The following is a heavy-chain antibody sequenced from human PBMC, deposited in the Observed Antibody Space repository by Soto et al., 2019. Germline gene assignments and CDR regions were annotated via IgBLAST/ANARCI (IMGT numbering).Heavy chain of an antibody. CDR3: ARDPETLSTWYFDL. CDR2: IYHSGST. J-gene: IGHJ2*01. Sequence: PSETLSLTCAVSAFSISSGYYWGWIRQPPGKGLGWIGSIYHSGSTYYNPSLKSRVTISVDTSKNQFSLRLSSVTAADTAVYYCARDPETLSTWYFDLWGRGTLVTVSS. CDR1: AFSISSGYY. V-gene: IGHV4-38-2*02. D-gene: IGHD2-2*01.